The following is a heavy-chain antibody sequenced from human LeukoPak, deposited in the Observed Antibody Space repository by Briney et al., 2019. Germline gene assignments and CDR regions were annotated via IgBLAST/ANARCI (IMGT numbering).Heavy chain of an antibody. J-gene: IGHJ4*02. V-gene: IGHV4-34*01. CDR2: INHSGST. D-gene: IGHD3-16*01. Sequence: SETLSLTCAVYGGSFSGYYWSWIRQPPGKGLEWIGEINHSGSTNYNPSLMSRVTISVDTSKKQFSLKLSSVTAADTAVYYCARDYAVTGKFDYWGQGTLVTVSS. CDR1: GGSFSGYY. CDR3: ARDYAVTGKFDY.